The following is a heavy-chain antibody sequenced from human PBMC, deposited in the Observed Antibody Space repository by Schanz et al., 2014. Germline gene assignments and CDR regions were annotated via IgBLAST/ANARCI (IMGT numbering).Heavy chain of an antibody. V-gene: IGHV1-69*09. CDR2: IIPILDKT. CDR1: GYTFTSYD. J-gene: IGHJ4*02. D-gene: IGHD6-13*01. CDR3: ARDGEAAAGCDY. Sequence: QVQLVQSGAEVKQPGASVKVSCKASGYTFTSYDINWVRQAPGQGLEWMGRIIPILDKTNYAQKFQGRVTMTADKSTSTVYMELSSLRSEDTAVYYCARDGEAAAGCDYWGQGTLVTVSS.